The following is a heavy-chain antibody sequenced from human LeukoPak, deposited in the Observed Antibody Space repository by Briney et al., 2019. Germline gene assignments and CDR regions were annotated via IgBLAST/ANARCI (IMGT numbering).Heavy chain of an antibody. D-gene: IGHD3-22*01. Sequence: SETLSLTCLVSGGSISSSSYYWGWLRQPPGKGLEWIGSIFYRGTTYYNPSLNSRVTLSVDTSKNQFSLNLNSVTAADTAVYYCARQSRSGENYFDYWGQGTLVTVSS. CDR1: GGSISSSSYY. CDR3: ARQSRSGENYFDY. V-gene: IGHV4-39*01. CDR2: IFYRGTT. J-gene: IGHJ4*02.